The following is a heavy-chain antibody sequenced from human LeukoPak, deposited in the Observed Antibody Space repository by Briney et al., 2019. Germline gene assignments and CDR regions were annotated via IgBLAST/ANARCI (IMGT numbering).Heavy chain of an antibody. D-gene: IGHD3-9*01. CDR1: GGTFSSYA. CDR3: AAASPKISTGHDAFDI. CDR2: IIPILGIA. Sequence: SVKVSCKASGGTFSSYAISWVRQAPGQGLEWMGRIIPILGIANYAQKFQERVTITRDMSTSTAYMELSSLRSEDTAVHYCAAASPKISTGHDAFDIWGQGTMVTVSS. J-gene: IGHJ3*02. V-gene: IGHV1-69*04.